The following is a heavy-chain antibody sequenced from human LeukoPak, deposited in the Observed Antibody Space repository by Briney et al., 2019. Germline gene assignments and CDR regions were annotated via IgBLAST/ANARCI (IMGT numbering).Heavy chain of an antibody. J-gene: IGHJ3*02. CDR3: TTASYAYSSGSFAFDI. Sequence: NSGGSLRLSCLGSGFTFGSQTMSWVRQAPGKGLEWVGRIKSKTDGGTADCAAPVKGRFTISRDDSRNLLWLQMNSLKTEDTAVYYCTTASYAYSSGSFAFDIWGQGTLVTVSS. CDR1: GFTFGSQT. D-gene: IGHD5-18*01. V-gene: IGHV3-15*01. CDR2: IKSKTDGGTA.